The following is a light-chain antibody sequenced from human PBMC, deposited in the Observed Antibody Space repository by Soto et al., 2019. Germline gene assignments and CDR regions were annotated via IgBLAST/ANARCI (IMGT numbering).Light chain of an antibody. CDR2: AAS. CDR1: QSVSSGY. CDR3: QQYGRSPPYT. Sequence: EIVLTQSPGTLSLSPGERATLSCRASQSVSSGYLAWYQQKPGQAPRLLIFAASSRATDIPDRFSGSGSGTDFTLTISRLEPEDFAVYYCQQYGRSPPYTFGQGTKLEIK. V-gene: IGKV3-20*01. J-gene: IGKJ2*01.